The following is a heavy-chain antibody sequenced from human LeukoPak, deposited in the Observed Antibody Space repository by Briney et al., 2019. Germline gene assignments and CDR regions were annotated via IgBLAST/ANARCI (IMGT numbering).Heavy chain of an antibody. D-gene: IGHD4-17*01. Sequence: GGSLRLSCAASGFTFSSYSMNWVRQAPGKGLEWVSSISSSSSYIYYADSVKGRFTISRDNAKNSLYLQMNSLRAEDTAVYYCAREGALTVTKDAFDIWGQGTMVTVSS. J-gene: IGHJ3*02. V-gene: IGHV3-21*01. CDR2: ISSSSSYI. CDR3: AREGALTVTKDAFDI. CDR1: GFTFSSYS.